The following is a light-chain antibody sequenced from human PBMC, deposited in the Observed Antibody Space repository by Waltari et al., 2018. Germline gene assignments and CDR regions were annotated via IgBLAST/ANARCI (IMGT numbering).Light chain of an antibody. J-gene: IGLJ3*02. CDR1: SSYVGGHDY. Sequence: QSALTQPRSVSGSPGQSVTISCTGPSSYVGGHDYVSWYQQYPGKDPKLMFYDVSKRPSGVPYRFSASKSGNTASLTISGLQPEDEADYYCCAYAGSYFMVFGGGTRLTVL. V-gene: IGLV2-11*01. CDR2: DVS. CDR3: CAYAGSYFMV.